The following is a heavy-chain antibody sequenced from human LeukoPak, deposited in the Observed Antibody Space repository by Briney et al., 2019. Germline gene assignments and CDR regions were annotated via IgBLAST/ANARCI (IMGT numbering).Heavy chain of an antibody. V-gene: IGHV4-4*07. D-gene: IGHD2-21*02. Sequence: SETLSLTCTVSGASISNYYWTWIRQPAGGGLEWIGRIYSSGNTNYNPSLKSRVTMSLDTSKNQFSLRLSSVTAADTAVYYCARARGGGGSYGHFDYWGQGTLVTVSS. CDR1: GASISNYY. CDR2: IYSSGNT. J-gene: IGHJ4*02. CDR3: ARARGGGGSYGHFDY.